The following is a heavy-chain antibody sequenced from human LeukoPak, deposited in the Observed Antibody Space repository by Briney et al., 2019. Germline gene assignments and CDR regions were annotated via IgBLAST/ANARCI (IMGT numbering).Heavy chain of an antibody. V-gene: IGHV3-30-3*01. J-gene: IGHJ4*02. Sequence: PGGSLRLSCAASGFTFSSYAMHWVRQAPGKGLEWVAVISYDGSNKYYADSVKGRFTISRDNSKNTLYLQMNSLRAEDTAVYYCARELLLFGVGASPPFDYWGQGTLVTVSS. CDR1: GFTFSSYA. D-gene: IGHD1-26*01. CDR2: ISYDGSNK. CDR3: ARELLLFGVGASPPFDY.